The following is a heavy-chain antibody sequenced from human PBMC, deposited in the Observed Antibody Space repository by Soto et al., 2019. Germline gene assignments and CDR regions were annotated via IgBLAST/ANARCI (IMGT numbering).Heavy chain of an antibody. J-gene: IGHJ3*02. D-gene: IGHD3-22*01. CDR3: ARAVTMIVVPHAFDI. V-gene: IGHV3-30-3*01. CDR2: ISYDGSNK. CDR1: GFTFSSYA. Sequence: GGSLRLSCAASGFTFSSYAMHWVRQAPGKGLEWVAVISYDGSNKYYADSVKGRFTISRDNSKNTLYLQMNSLRAEDTAVYYCARAVTMIVVPHAFDIWGQGTMVTVSS.